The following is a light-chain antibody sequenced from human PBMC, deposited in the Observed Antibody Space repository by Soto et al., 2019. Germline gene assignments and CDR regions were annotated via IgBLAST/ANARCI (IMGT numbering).Light chain of an antibody. CDR2: AAS. CDR3: QKYNSAPWT. V-gene: IGKV1-27*01. Sequence: IQMTHSPSSLSASVGYRVTITCLASQGISNSLAWYQQKPGKVPKLLIYAASTLQSGVPSRFSGSGSGTDFTLTISSLQPEDVATYYCQKYNSAPWTFGQGTKVDIK. J-gene: IGKJ1*01. CDR1: QGISNS.